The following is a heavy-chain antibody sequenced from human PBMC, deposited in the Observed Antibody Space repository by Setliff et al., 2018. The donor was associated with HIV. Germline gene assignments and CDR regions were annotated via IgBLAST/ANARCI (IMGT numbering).Heavy chain of an antibody. CDR3: ARAQIAAPRPFDY. J-gene: IGHJ4*02. Sequence: SETLSLTCAVYGGSISGYYWTWIRHSPDRGLEWIGEINHKGVTNYSPSLLRRATISADTSKNQFSLRLSSVTAADTALYFCARAQIAAPRPFDYWGQGTLVTVSS. CDR2: INHKGVT. D-gene: IGHD6-25*01. V-gene: IGHV4-34*01. CDR1: GGSISGYY.